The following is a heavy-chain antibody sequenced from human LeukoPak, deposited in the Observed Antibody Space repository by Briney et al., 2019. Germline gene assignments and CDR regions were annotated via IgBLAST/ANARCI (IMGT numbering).Heavy chain of an antibody. J-gene: IGHJ4*02. CDR3: ARGGSIAAAGTSPLPDY. D-gene: IGHD6-13*01. CDR2: IYSGGST. CDR1: GFTVSSNY. Sequence: GGSLRLSCAASGFTVSSNYMSWVRQAPGKGLEWVSAIYSGGSTYYADSVKGRFTISRHNSKNTLYLQMNSLRAEDTAVYYCARGGSIAAAGTSPLPDYWGQGTLVTVSS. V-gene: IGHV3-53*04.